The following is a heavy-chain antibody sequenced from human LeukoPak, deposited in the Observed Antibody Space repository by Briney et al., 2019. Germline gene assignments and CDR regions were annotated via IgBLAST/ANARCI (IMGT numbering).Heavy chain of an antibody. J-gene: IGHJ4*02. CDR1: GYTFTSYY. CDR3: ARGHYGSYYDY. D-gene: IGHD3-10*01. V-gene: IGHV1-46*01. Sequence: GASVEVSCKASGYTFTSYYMHWVRQAPGQGLEWMGIINPSGGSTSYAQKFQGRVTMTRDMSTSTAYMELRSLRSDDTAVYYCARGHYGSYYDYWGQGTLVTVSS. CDR2: INPSGGST.